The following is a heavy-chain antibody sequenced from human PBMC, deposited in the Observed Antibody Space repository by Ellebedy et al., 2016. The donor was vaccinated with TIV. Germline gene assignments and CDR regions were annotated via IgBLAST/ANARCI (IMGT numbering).Heavy chain of an antibody. CDR2: IVGSGA. CDR1: GFTFSPYA. J-gene: IGHJ6*02. D-gene: IGHD2-2*01. V-gene: IGHV3-23*01. CDR3: AKPTPGHCISTTCSPKSYNAMDV. Sequence: GESLKISCAASGFTFSPYAMAWVRQAPGKGLEWVSGIVGSGAQKYADSVKGRFTISRDNSKSTVDLQMNNLRAEDTAIYYCAKPTPGHCISTTCSPKSYNAMDVWGQGTTVTVSS.